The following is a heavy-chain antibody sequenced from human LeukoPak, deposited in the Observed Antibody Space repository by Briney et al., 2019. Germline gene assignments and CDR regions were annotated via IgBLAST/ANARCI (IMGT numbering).Heavy chain of an antibody. Sequence: PSETLSLTCTVSGGSISSYYWSWIRQPPGKGLEWIGYIYYSGSTNYNPSLKSRVTISVDTSKNQFSLKLSSVTAADTAVYYCARGKYSSGWYGPFDYWGQGTLVTVSS. CDR2: IYYSGST. J-gene: IGHJ4*02. CDR3: ARGKYSSGWYGPFDY. D-gene: IGHD6-19*01. CDR1: GGSISSYY. V-gene: IGHV4-59*01.